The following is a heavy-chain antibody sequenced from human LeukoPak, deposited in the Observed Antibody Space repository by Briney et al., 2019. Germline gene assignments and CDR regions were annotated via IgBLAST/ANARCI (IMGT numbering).Heavy chain of an antibody. J-gene: IGHJ4*02. CDR2: ISYDGSNK. D-gene: IGHD6-13*01. CDR1: GFTFSSYA. CDR3: AKDSGIAAAGAPSD. V-gene: IGHV3-30-3*01. Sequence: GGSLRLSCAASGFTFSSYAMHWVRQAPGKGLEWVAVISYDGSNKYYADSVKGRFTTSRDNSKNTLYLQINSLRVEDTAVYYCAKDSGIAAAGAPSDWGQGTLVTVSS.